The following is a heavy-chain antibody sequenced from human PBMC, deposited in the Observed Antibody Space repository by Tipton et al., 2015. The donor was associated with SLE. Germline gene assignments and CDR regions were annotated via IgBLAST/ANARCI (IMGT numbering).Heavy chain of an antibody. Sequence: TLSLTCTVSGGSINSYYWNWLRQPDGKGLEWIGRIYTSGSTNYNPSLKSRVTMSLDTSKNQFSLRLSSVTAADTAVYYCARDPPLDTHCSGGVCYTVGFDYWGQGALVTVSS. D-gene: IGHD2-8*02. J-gene: IGHJ4*02. V-gene: IGHV4-4*07. CDR2: IYTSGST. CDR3: ARDPPLDTHCSGGVCYTVGFDY. CDR1: GGSINSYY.